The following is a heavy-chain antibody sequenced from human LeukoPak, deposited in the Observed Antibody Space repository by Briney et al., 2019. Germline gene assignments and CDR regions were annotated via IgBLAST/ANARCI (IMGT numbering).Heavy chain of an antibody. V-gene: IGHV4-59*01. Sequence: SETLSLTCTVSGGSLSSYYWSWIRQPPGKGLEWIGYIYYSGSTNYNPSLKSRVTISVDTSKNQFSLKLSSVTAADTAVYYCARASRYYYGSGSYNFDYWGQGTLVTVPS. CDR2: IYYSGST. J-gene: IGHJ4*02. D-gene: IGHD3-10*01. CDR3: ARASRYYYGSGSYNFDY. CDR1: GGSLSSYY.